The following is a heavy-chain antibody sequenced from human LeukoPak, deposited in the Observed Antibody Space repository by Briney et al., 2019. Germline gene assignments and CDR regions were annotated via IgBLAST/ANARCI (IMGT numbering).Heavy chain of an antibody. CDR3: ARESSSSSEIYYYYMDV. V-gene: IGHV1-69*06. CDR2: IIPLFGTP. CDR1: GGAFSSYA. J-gene: IGHJ6*03. Sequence: ASVKVSCKASGGAFSSYALSWVRQAPGQGLEWMGGIIPLFGTPNYAQKFQGRVTITADKSTSTAYMELSSLRSEDTAVYYCARESSSSSEIYYYYMDVWGKGTTVTVSS. D-gene: IGHD6-6*01.